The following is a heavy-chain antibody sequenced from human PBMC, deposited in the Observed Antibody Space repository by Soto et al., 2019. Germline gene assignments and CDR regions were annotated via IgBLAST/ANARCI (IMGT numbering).Heavy chain of an antibody. CDR2: ISGSGCST. J-gene: IGHJ4*02. D-gene: IGHD5-18*01. V-gene: IGHV3-23*01. CDR1: GVTFSSYA. CDR3: AKDTSLRIQSRLY. Sequence: RLSCAASGVTFSSYAMSWVRQAPGKGLERVAAISGSGCSTYYADSVKFRFTISRHNSKNTLYLQTNSLRAEDPAVYYCAKDTSLRIQSRLYWGQGTLVTVSS.